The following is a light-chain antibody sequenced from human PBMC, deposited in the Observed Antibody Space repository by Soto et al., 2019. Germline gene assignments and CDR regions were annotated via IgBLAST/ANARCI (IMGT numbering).Light chain of an antibody. Sequence: EIVMTQSPATLSVSPGERATLSCRASQSVSSNLAWYQQKPGQAPRPLIYGASTRATGIPARFSVSGSVTEFTLTISSLQSEDFAVYYCQQYNNWPPRTFGQGTKVEIK. CDR2: GAS. J-gene: IGKJ1*01. CDR3: QQYNNWPPRT. CDR1: QSVSSN. V-gene: IGKV3-15*01.